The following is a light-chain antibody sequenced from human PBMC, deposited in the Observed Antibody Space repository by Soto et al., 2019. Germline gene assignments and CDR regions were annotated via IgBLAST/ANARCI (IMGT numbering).Light chain of an antibody. CDR1: QSVSSN. J-gene: IGKJ2*01. V-gene: IGKV3-15*01. CDR3: QQYNNWPPYT. Sequence: EIVMTQSPATLSVSPGERATISCRASQSVSSNLAWYQQKPGQAPRLLIYGASTRATGIPARFSGSGSGTEFPLPISSLQSADFAVYYCQQYNNWPPYTFGQGTKLEIK. CDR2: GAS.